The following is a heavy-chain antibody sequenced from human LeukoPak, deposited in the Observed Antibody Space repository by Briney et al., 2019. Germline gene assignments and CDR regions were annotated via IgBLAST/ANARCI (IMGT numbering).Heavy chain of an antibody. CDR2: INPNSGGT. V-gene: IGHV1-2*02. D-gene: IGHD2-21*02. CDR3: ASATTYCGADCYPLDAFDI. J-gene: IGHJ3*02. CDR1: GYTFTGYY. Sequence: ASVKVSCKASGYTFTGYYMHWVRQAPGQGREWMGWINPNSGGTNYAQKFLGRITMTRDTSISTAYMELRRLRSDDTAVYYCASATTYCGADCYPLDAFDIWGQGTMVTVSS.